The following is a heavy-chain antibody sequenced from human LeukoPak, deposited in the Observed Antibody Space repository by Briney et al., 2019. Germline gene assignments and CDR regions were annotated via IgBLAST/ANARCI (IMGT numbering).Heavy chain of an antibody. Sequence: PGRSLRLSCAASGFTFSSYAMHWVRQAPGKGLEWVAVISYDGSNKYYADSVKGRFTISRDNSKNTLYLQMNSLRAEDTAVYYCARDRLQGFVVVPAAEPFDYWGQGTLVTVSS. CDR3: ARDRLQGFVVVPAAEPFDY. J-gene: IGHJ4*02. V-gene: IGHV3-30-3*01. CDR2: ISYDGSNK. CDR1: GFTFSSYA. D-gene: IGHD2-2*01.